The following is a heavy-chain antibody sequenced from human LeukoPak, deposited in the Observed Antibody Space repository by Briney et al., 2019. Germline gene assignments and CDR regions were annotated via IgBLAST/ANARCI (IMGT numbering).Heavy chain of an antibody. D-gene: IGHD3-22*01. CDR3: ARARYYYDSSGFQNWFDP. J-gene: IGHJ5*02. Sequence: PSETLSLTCTVSGGSISSYYWSWIRQPAGKGLEWIGRIYTSGSTNYNPSLKSRVTMSVDTSKNQFSLKLSSVTAADTAVYYCARARYYYDSSGFQNWFDPWGQGTLVTASS. V-gene: IGHV4-4*07. CDR1: GGSISSYY. CDR2: IYTSGST.